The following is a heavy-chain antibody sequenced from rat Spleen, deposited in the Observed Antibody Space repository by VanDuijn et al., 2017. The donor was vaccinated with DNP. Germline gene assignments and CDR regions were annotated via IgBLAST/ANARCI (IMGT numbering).Heavy chain of an antibody. Sequence: EVQLQESGPGLVKPSQSLSLTCSVTGYSITSNFWGWIRKFPGNKLEWMGYINSAGSTDYNPSLKGRGSITRDTSKNQFFLQVNSVTTEDTGTYYCARRSFDYWGQGVKVTVSS. D-gene: IGHD1-11*01. CDR2: INSAGST. V-gene: IGHV3-3*01. CDR3: ARRSFDY. J-gene: IGHJ2*01. CDR1: GYSITSNF.